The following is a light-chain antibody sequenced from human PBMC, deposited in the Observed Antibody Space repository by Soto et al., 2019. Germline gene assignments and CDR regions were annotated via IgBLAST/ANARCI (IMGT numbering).Light chain of an antibody. CDR3: TSYSSSSNLGV. CDR2: EVS. CDR1: SSDVGGYNY. V-gene: IGLV2-14*01. Sequence: QSALTQPASVSGSPGQSITISCTGTSSDVGGYNYVSWYQQHPGKAPKLIIYEVSNRPSGVSNRFSGSKSGSTASLTISGLQAEDGADYYCTSYSSSSNLGVFGGGTKVTVL. J-gene: IGLJ2*01.